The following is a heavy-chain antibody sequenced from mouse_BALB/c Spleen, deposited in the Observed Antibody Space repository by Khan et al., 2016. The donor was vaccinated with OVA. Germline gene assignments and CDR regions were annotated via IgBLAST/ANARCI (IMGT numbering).Heavy chain of an antibody. V-gene: IGHV3-8*02. CDR3: ARSTYRYAFAY. Sequence: VQLKESGPSLVKPSQTLSLTCSVTGDSITSGYWCWIRKFPGNKLEYMGYIIYSGSTYYNPSLKSRISLTQHTYKNQYYLQLNSGTTEDTATYYCARSTYRYAFAYWGQGTLVTVSA. D-gene: IGHD2-14*01. CDR2: IIYSGST. J-gene: IGHJ3*01. CDR1: GDSITSGY.